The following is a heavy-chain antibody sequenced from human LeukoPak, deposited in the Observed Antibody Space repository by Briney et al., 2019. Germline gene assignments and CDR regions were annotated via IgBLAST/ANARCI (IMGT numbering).Heavy chain of an antibody. J-gene: IGHJ4*02. V-gene: IGHV1-69*05. CDR1: GGTFSSYA. Sequence: SVKVSCKASGGTFSSYAISWVRQAPGQGLEWMGGIVPIFGTANYAQKFQGRVTITTDESTSTAYMELSSLRSEDTAVYYCAETYGDYYFDYWGQGTLVTVSS. CDR2: IVPIFGTA. D-gene: IGHD4-17*01. CDR3: AETYGDYYFDY.